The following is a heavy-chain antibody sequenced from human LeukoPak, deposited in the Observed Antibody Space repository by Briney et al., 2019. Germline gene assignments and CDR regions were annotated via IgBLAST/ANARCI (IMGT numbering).Heavy chain of an antibody. CDR2: IYPGDSDT. D-gene: IGHD6-13*01. CDR1: GYSFTSYW. J-gene: IGHJ4*02. Sequence: GESLKISCKGSGYSFTSYWIGWVRQMPGKGLEWMGIIYPGDSDTRYSPSFQGQVTISADKSISTAYLQWRSLKASDTAMYYCARQGYGSSWYLAREQYYFDYWGQGTLVTVSS. V-gene: IGHV5-51*01. CDR3: ARQGYGSSWYLAREQYYFDY.